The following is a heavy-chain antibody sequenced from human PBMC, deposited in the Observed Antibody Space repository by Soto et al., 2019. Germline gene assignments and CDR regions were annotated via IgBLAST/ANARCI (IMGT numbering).Heavy chain of an antibody. V-gene: IGHV1-69*01. J-gene: IGHJ3*02. Sequence: QVQLVQSGAEVKKPGSSVKVSCKASGGTFSSYAISWVRQAPGQGLEWMGGIIPIFGTANYAQKIQGRVTLTADESTSTAYMELSSLRSADTAVYYCARRRDYDSSGYWDLDILGQGTMVTVSS. CDR1: GGTFSSYA. D-gene: IGHD3-22*01. CDR2: IIPIFGTA. CDR3: ARRRDYDSSGYWDLDI.